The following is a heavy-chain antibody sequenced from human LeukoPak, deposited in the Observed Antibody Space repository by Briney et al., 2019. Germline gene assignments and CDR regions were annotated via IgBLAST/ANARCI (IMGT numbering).Heavy chain of an antibody. CDR1: GGSFSGYY. CDR2: INHSGST. V-gene: IGHV4-34*01. Sequence: SETLSLTCAVYGGSFSGYYWSWIRQPPRKGLEWIGEINHSGSTNYNPSLKSRVTISVDTSKNQFSLKLSSVTAADTAVYYCARGGGDSYYMDVWDKGTTVTVSS. CDR3: ARGGGDSYYMDV. D-gene: IGHD2-21*02. J-gene: IGHJ6*03.